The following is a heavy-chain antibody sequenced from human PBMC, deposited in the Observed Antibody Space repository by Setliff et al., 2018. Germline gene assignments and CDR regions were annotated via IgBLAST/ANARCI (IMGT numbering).Heavy chain of an antibody. CDR2: IKGDGSVK. D-gene: IGHD6-19*01. CDR3: ARHRTIIAVAGPLDY. J-gene: IGHJ4*02. V-gene: IGHV3-7*01. Sequence: GGSLRLSCVASGFSFSNFWMSWIRQAPGKGLEWVANIKGDGSVKYHVDSVKGRFTVSRDNAKNSLYLQMNSLRAEDTAVYYCARHRTIIAVAGPLDYWGQGTLVTVSS. CDR1: GFSFSNFW.